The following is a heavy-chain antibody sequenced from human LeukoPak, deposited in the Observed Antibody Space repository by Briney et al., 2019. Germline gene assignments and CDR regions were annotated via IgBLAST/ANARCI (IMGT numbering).Heavy chain of an antibody. CDR1: GFTFSSYG. J-gene: IGHJ5*02. Sequence: PGGSLRLSCAASGFTFSSYGMHWVRQAPGKGLEWVAVIWYDGSNKHYADSVKGRFTISRDNSKNTLYLQMNSLRAEDAAVYYCAKDLITGTWGQGTLVTVSS. CDR2: IWYDGSNK. CDR3: AKDLITGT. D-gene: IGHD1-20*01. V-gene: IGHV3-33*06.